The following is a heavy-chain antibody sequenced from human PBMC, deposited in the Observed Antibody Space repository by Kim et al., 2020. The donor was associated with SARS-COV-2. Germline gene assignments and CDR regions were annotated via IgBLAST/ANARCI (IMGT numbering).Heavy chain of an antibody. CDR1: GGSISSGGYH. CDR2: IYYSGST. V-gene: IGHV4-31*03. D-gene: IGHD3-10*01. J-gene: IGHJ5*02. CDR3: ARMVRGVIITGYNWFDP. Sequence: SETLSLTCSVSGGSISSGGYHWSWIRQHPGKGLEWIGYIYYSGSTYYNPSLKSRVTISVDTSKNQFSLKLSSVTAADTAVYYCARMVRGVIITGYNWFDP.